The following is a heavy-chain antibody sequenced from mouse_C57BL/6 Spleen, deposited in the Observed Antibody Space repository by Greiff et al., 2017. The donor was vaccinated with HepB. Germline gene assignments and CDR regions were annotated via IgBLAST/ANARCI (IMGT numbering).Heavy chain of an antibody. CDR2: IGPSDSYT. J-gene: IGHJ3*01. V-gene: IGHV1-69*01. Sequence: QVQLQQPGAELVMPGASVKLSCKASGYTFTSYWMHWVKQRPGQGLEWIGEIGPSDSYTNYNQKFKGKSTLTVDKSSSTAYMQLSSLTSEDSAVYYCARDLAWFAYWGQGTLVTVSA. CDR1: GYTFTSYW. CDR3: ARDLAWFAY.